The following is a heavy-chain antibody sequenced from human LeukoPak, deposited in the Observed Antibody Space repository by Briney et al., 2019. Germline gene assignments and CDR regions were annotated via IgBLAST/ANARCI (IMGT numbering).Heavy chain of an antibody. J-gene: IGHJ4*02. CDR2: IRYDGSIQ. CDR1: RFTFRSYG. V-gene: IGHV3-30*02. D-gene: IGHD5-18*01. Sequence: GGSLRLSCAACRFTFRSYGMHLVRQAPGKGLEWVAFIRYDGSIQYYADSVKGRFSISRDNSNNTLYLQMNSLRAEDTAVYFCAKGYGESHFDSWGQGTLVTVSS. CDR3: AKGYGESHFDS.